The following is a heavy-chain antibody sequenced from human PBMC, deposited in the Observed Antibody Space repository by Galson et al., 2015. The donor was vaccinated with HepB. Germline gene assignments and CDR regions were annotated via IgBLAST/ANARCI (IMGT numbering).Heavy chain of an antibody. J-gene: IGHJ6*03. CDR1: GFTFSSYG. V-gene: IGHV3-30*18. CDR3: AKAEAARPKQYYYYYMDV. CDR2: ISYDGSNK. Sequence: SLRLSCAASGFTFSSYGMHWVRQAPGKGLEWVAVISYDGSNKYYADSVKGRFTISRDNSKNTLYLQMNSLRAEDTAVYYCAKAEAARPKQYYYYYMDVWGKGTTVTVSS. D-gene: IGHD6-6*01.